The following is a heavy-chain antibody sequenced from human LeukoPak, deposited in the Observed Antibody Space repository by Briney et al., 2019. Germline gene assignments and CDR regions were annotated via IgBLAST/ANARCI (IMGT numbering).Heavy chain of an antibody. CDR2: GYHSGST. D-gene: IGHD3-22*01. V-gene: IGHV4-38-2*02. CDR1: GYPISSGCY. J-gene: IGHJ4*02. Sequence: SETLSLTCTVSGYPISSGCYWGWIRQSPGKGLEWIGSGYHSGSTYYNPSLKSPVTISVDTSKHQFSLELSSVTAADTAVYYCARLGAYYYDSSGYYYNRYFDYWGQGILVTVSS. CDR3: ARLGAYYYDSSGYYYNRYFDY.